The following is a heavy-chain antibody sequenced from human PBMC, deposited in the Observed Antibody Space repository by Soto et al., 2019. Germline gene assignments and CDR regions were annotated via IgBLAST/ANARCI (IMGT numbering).Heavy chain of an antibody. D-gene: IGHD5-18*01. V-gene: IGHV1-18*01. CDR1: GYTFTSYG. CDR3: ARHDTAMVDNYYYYYGMDV. J-gene: IGHJ6*02. CDR2: ISAYNGNT. Sequence: GASVKVSCKASGYTFTSYGISWVRQAPGQGLEWMGWISAYNGNTNYAQKLQGRVTMTTDTSTSTAYMELRSLRSDDTAVYYCARHDTAMVDNYYYYYGMDVWGQGTTVTVSS.